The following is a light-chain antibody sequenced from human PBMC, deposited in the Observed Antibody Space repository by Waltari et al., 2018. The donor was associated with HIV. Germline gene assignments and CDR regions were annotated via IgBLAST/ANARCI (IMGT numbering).Light chain of an antibody. CDR3: SSYTSSSTLVV. V-gene: IGLV2-14*01. CDR1: SSDVGGYND. J-gene: IGLJ2*01. Sequence: QSALTQPASVSGSPGQAITISCTGTSSDVGGYNDVPWYQQHPGKAPKLMIYEVSNRPSGVSNRFSGSKSGNTASLTISGLQAEDEADYYCSSYTSSSTLVVFGGGTKLTVL. CDR2: EVS.